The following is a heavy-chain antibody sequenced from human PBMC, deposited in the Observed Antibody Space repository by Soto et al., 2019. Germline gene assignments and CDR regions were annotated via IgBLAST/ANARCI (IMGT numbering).Heavy chain of an antibody. J-gene: IGHJ4*02. D-gene: IGHD2-2*01. Sequence: PSETLSLTCTVSGGSISGYSWTWIRQPPGKGLEWIGYIYKSGSTNYNPSLKSRVTVSVDTSKSQLSLKLTSVTAADTAVYYCARGVPNCSSSSCYFDYWSQGALVTVSS. CDR1: GGSISGYS. CDR3: ARGVPNCSSSSCYFDY. CDR2: IYKSGST. V-gene: IGHV4-59*01.